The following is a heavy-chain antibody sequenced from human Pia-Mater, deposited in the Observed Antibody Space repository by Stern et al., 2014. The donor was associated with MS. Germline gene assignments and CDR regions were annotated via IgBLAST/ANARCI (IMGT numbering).Heavy chain of an antibody. V-gene: IGHV7-4-1*02. CDR2: INTQTGDS. Sequence: QVQLVQSGSELKKPGASATVSCKASGYTFTRYSMIWVRQAPGQGLEWMGWINTQTGDSAYAQGFTGRFVFSLDTSVSTSFLQISSLKAEDTAVYYCAVVGTESFDSWGQGTLVTVSS. D-gene: IGHD6-13*01. J-gene: IGHJ4*02. CDR1: GYTFTRYS. CDR3: AVVGTESFDS.